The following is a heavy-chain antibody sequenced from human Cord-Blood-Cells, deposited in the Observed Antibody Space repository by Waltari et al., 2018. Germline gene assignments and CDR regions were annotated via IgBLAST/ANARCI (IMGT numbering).Heavy chain of an antibody. CDR3: ARHPGSLGWNYYYYYGMDV. D-gene: IGHD1-1*01. V-gene: IGHV4-39*01. CDR1: GGSISSSSYY. CDR2: IYYSGST. Sequence: QLQLQESGPGLVKPSETLSLTCTVSGGSISSSSYYWGWIRQPPGKGLEWIGSIYYSGSTYYNPSLKSRVTISVDTSKNQFSLKLSSVTAADTAVYYCARHPGSLGWNYYYYYGMDVWGQGTTVTVSS. J-gene: IGHJ6*02.